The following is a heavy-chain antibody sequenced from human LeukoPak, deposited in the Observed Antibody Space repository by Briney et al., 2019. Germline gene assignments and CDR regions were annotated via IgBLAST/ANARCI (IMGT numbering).Heavy chain of an antibody. CDR2: ISYDGSNK. J-gene: IGHJ5*02. CDR1: GFTFSSYA. CDR3: ARARYPGINWFDP. Sequence: GGSLRLSCAASGFTFSSYAMHWVRQAPGKGLEWVAVISYDGSNKYYADSVKGRFTISRDNSKNTLYLQMNSLRAEDTAVYYCARARYPGINWFDPWGQGTLVTVSS. V-gene: IGHV3-30-3*01. D-gene: IGHD1-14*01.